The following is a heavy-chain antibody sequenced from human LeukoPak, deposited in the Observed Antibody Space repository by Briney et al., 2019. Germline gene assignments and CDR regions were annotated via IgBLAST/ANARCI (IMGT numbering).Heavy chain of an antibody. CDR1: GYSISSGYY. CDR3: ATIAAAHYYYYYMDV. Sequence: SETLSLTCTVSGYSISSGYYWGWIRRPPGKGLEWIGSIYHSGSTYYNPSLKSRVTISVDTSKNQFSLKLSSVTAADTAVYYCATIAAAHYYYYYMDVWGKGTTVTVSS. J-gene: IGHJ6*03. V-gene: IGHV4-38-2*02. CDR2: IYHSGST. D-gene: IGHD6-13*01.